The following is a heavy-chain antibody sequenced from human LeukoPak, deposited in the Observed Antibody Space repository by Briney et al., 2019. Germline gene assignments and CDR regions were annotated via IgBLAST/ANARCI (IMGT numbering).Heavy chain of an antibody. Sequence: SEALSLTCTVSGGSISSSSYYWGWIRQPPGKGLEWIGSIYYSGSTYYNPSLKSRVTISVDMSKNQFSLKLSSVTAADTAVYYCARSGYSGYDLVLSNYWGQGTLVTVSS. CDR3: ARSGYSGYDLVLSNY. CDR2: IYYSGST. V-gene: IGHV4-39*07. CDR1: GGSISSSSYY. D-gene: IGHD5-12*01. J-gene: IGHJ4*02.